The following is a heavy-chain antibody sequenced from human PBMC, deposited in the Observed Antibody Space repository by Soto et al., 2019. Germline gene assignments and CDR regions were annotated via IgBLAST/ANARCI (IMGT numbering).Heavy chain of an antibody. CDR2: ISGSGGST. J-gene: IGHJ6*03. CDR3: AKKGVVVPAAILYYYYTDV. Sequence: EVQLLESGGGLVQPGGSLRLSCAASGFTFSSYAMSWVRQAPGKGLEWVSAISGSGGSTYYADSVKGRFTISRDNSKNTLYLQMSSLRAEDTAVYYCAKKGVVVPAAILYYYYTDVWGKGTTVTVSS. V-gene: IGHV3-23*01. D-gene: IGHD2-2*01. CDR1: GFTFSSYA.